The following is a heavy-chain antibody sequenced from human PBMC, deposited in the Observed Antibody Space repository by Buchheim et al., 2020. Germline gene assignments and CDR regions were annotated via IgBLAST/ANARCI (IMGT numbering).Heavy chain of an antibody. CDR2: INHRGST. Sequence: QVQLQQWGAGLLKPSETLSLTCAVYGGSFSGYYWSWIRQPPGKGLEWIGEINHRGSTNYNPSLKRRVHITVSTSKKRVLLTLSSVTAADTAVYYCARVFGDFSIWGQGTL. V-gene: IGHV4-34*01. D-gene: IGHD3-3*01. CDR1: GGSFSGYY. J-gene: IGHJ4*02. CDR3: ARVFGDFSI.